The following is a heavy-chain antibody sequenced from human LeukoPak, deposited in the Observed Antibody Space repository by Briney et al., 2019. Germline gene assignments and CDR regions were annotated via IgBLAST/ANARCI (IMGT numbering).Heavy chain of an antibody. J-gene: IGHJ4*02. Sequence: PGGSLRLSCAASGFTFSSYGMHWVRQAPGKGLEWVAVISYDGSNKYYADSVKGRFTISRDNSKNTLYLQMNSLRAEDTAVYYCAKGGLVVVTATTVDYWGQGTLVTVSS. V-gene: IGHV3-30*18. D-gene: IGHD2-21*02. CDR3: AKGGLVVVTATTVDY. CDR2: ISYDGSNK. CDR1: GFTFSSYG.